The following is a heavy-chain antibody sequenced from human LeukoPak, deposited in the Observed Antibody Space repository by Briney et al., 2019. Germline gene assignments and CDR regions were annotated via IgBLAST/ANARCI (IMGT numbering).Heavy chain of an antibody. CDR2: MNPNSGNT. CDR3: ARGRRSRGCSSTSCYLYSSSSGMDV. V-gene: IGHV1-8*01. Sequence: GASAKVSCKASGYTFTSYDINWVRQATGQGLEWMGWMNPNSGNTGYAQKFQGRVTMTRNTSISTAYMELSSLRSEDTAVYYCARGRRSRGCSSTSCYLYSSSSGMDVWGQGTTVTVSS. D-gene: IGHD2-2*01. CDR1: GYTFTSYD. J-gene: IGHJ6*02.